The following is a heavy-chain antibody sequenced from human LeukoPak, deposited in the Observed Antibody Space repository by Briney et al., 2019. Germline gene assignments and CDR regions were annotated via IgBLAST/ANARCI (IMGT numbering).Heavy chain of an antibody. D-gene: IGHD6-19*01. V-gene: IGHV3-30*18. CDR1: GFTFSTYG. CDR2: LSYDGSNK. CDR3: VKVGSGRPFDY. J-gene: IGHJ4*02. Sequence: GGSLRLSCAASGFTFSTYGMHWVRQAPGKGLEWMALLSYDGSNKYYADSVKGRFTISRDNSKNTLYLQMSSLRAEDTAVYYCVKVGSGRPFDYWGQGTLVTVSS.